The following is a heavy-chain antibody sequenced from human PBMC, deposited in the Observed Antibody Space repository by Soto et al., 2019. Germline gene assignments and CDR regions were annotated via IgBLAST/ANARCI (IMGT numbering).Heavy chain of an antibody. CDR2: IKRETDGGTT. J-gene: IGHJ4*02. CDR3: TTAATTVTTIDY. V-gene: IGHV3-15*01. Sequence: GGSLRLSCAASGFPFTNAWMSWVRQAPGKGLEWVGRIKRETDGGTTDYAAPVKGRFTISRDDSRNTLYLQMNNLKTDDTALYYCTTAATTVTTIDYWGQGTLVTVSS. D-gene: IGHD4-17*01. CDR1: GFPFTNAW.